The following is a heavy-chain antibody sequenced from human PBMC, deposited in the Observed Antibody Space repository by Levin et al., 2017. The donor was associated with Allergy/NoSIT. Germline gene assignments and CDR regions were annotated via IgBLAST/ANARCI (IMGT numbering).Heavy chain of an antibody. CDR1: GFTFSNYW. V-gene: IGHV3-74*01. Sequence: PVASVKVSCAASGFTFSNYWMQWVRQAPGKGLVWVSRINLDGSLTTYADSVKGRFTISRDNAKNTLSLQMDSLRVEDTAVYYCARVRATITGGDYWGQGTLVTVSS. J-gene: IGHJ4*02. CDR2: INLDGSLT. CDR3: ARVRATITGGDY. D-gene: IGHD5-12*01.